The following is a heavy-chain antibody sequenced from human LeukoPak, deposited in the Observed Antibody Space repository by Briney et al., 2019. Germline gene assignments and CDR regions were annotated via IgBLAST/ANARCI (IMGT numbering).Heavy chain of an antibody. Sequence: PSETLSLTCTVSGGSISSYYWSWIRQPPGKGLEWIGYVYYSGSTNYNPSLKSRVTISVDTYKNQFSLKLSSVTAADTAVYYCARDRLQLQSWGQGTLVTVSS. J-gene: IGHJ5*02. CDR1: GGSISSYY. D-gene: IGHD1-1*01. CDR2: VYYSGST. V-gene: IGHV4-59*01. CDR3: ARDRLQLQS.